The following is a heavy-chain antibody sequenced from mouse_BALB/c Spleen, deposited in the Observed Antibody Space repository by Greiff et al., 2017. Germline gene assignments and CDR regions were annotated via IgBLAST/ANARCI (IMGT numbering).Heavy chain of an antibody. CDR1: GFTFSDYY. D-gene: IGHD2-14*01. CDR2: ISDGGSYT. J-gene: IGHJ4*01. V-gene: IGHV5-4*02. CDR3: ARGGYRYDGYAMDY. Sequence: EVKVVESGGGLVKPGGSLKLSCAASGFTFSDYYMYWVRQTPEKRLAWVATISDGGSYTYYPDSVKGRFTISRDNAKNNLYLQMSSLKSEDTAMYYCARGGYRYDGYAMDYWGQGTSVTVSS.